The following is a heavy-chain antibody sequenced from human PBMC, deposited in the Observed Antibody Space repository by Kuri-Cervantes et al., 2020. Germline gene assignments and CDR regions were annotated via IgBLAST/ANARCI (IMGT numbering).Heavy chain of an antibody. CDR1: GFTFSSYW. V-gene: IGHV3-7*03. D-gene: IGHD3-16*01. Sequence: GESLKISCAASGFTFSSYWMSWVRQAPGKGLEWVANIKQDGSEKYYVDSVKGRFTISRDNAKNSLYLQMNSLRAEDTALYYCAKDSLGWGGAVDYWGQGTLVTVSS. J-gene: IGHJ4*02. CDR3: AKDSLGWGGAVDY. CDR2: IKQDGSEK.